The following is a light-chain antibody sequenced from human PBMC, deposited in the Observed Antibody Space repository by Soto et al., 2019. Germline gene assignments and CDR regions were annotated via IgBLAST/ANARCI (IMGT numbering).Light chain of an antibody. CDR1: QSVSNNY. CDR2: GPS. J-gene: IGKJ2*01. V-gene: IGKV3-20*01. CDR3: QQYGSSPPYT. Sequence: EVVLTQSPGTLSLSPGERATLSCRASQSVSNNYFAWYQQKPGQAPRLLIFGPSDRATGIPDRFSGSGSGTDFTLTISRLEPKDFAVYYCQQYGSSPPYTFGHGTKLEIK.